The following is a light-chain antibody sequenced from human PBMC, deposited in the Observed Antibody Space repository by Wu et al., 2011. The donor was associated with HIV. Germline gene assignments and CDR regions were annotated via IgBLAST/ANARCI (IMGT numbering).Light chain of an antibody. J-gene: IGKJ2*01. Sequence: YGTSSRATGFPVPGFSGSGSGTDFTLTISRLDPEDFAVYYCQHYGNSPYTFGQGTKLEIK. CDR3: QHYGNSPYT. V-gene: IGKV3-20*01. CDR2: GTS.